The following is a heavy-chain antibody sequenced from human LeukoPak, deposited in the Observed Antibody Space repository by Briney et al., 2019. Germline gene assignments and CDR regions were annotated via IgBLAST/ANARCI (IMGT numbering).Heavy chain of an antibody. Sequence: GASVKVSGKASGYTFTGSYMHWVRQAPGQGLEWMGWVNPNSGGTNYAQKFQGRVTMTRDTSISTAYMELSRLRSDDTAVYYCARALYGGNSVGYWGQGTLVSVSS. J-gene: IGHJ4*02. D-gene: IGHD4-23*01. CDR3: ARALYGGNSVGY. CDR1: GYTFTGSY. V-gene: IGHV1-2*02. CDR2: VNPNSGGT.